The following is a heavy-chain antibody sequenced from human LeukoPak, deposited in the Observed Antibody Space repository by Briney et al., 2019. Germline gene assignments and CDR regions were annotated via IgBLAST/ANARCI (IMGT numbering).Heavy chain of an antibody. CDR3: ARGPRFGELLWHWFDP. Sequence: RPSETLSLTCTVSGYSISSGHYCGWIRQPPGKGLEWIGSMYHSGSTYYNPPLKSRVTISEDTSKNQFSLKLRSVTAADTAVYYCARGPRFGELLWHWFDPWGQGTLVTVSS. V-gene: IGHV4-38-2*02. CDR2: MYHSGST. J-gene: IGHJ5*02. D-gene: IGHD3-10*01. CDR1: GYSISSGHY.